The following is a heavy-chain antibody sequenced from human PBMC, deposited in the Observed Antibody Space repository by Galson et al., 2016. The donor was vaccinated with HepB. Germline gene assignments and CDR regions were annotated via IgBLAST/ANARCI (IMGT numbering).Heavy chain of an antibody. CDR3: AKAPGAIWTFDY. CDR2: ISGSGGNT. CDR1: GFSFYTYA. V-gene: IGHV3-23*01. J-gene: IGHJ4*02. Sequence: SLRLSCAASGFSFYTYAMSWVRQAPGKRPEWVSGISGSGGNTYYADSVKGRFTISRDNSKNTLFLQMNSLRVEDTAIYYCAKAPGAIWTFDYWGQGSLVTVSS. D-gene: IGHD3/OR15-3a*01.